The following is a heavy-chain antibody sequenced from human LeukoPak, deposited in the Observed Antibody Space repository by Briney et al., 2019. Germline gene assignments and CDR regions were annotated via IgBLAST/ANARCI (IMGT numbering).Heavy chain of an antibody. D-gene: IGHD3-9*01. CDR2: IYYSGST. Sequence: SETLSLTCTVSGGSISSYYWSWIRQPPGKGLGWIGYIYYSGSTNYNPSLKSRVTISVDTSKNQFSLKLSSVTAADTAVYYCARVYDILTGSHYFDYWGQRTLVTVSS. CDR3: ARVYDILTGSHYFDY. V-gene: IGHV4-59*01. J-gene: IGHJ4*02. CDR1: GGSISSYY.